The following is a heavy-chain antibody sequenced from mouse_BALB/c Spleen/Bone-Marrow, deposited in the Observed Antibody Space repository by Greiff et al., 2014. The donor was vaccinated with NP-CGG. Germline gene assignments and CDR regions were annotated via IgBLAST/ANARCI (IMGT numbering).Heavy chain of an antibody. CDR1: GFSLTGYG. V-gene: IGHV2-6-7*01. J-gene: IGHJ4*01. Sequence: VQVVESGPGLVAPSQSLSITCTASGFSLTGYGVSWVRQPPGKGLEWLGMIWGDGSTDYNSALKSRLSISKDNSKSQVFIKMNSLQSDDTARYYCARDSFLITGALDYWGQGTSVTVSA. D-gene: IGHD2-4*01. CDR3: ARDSFLITGALDY. CDR2: IWGDGST.